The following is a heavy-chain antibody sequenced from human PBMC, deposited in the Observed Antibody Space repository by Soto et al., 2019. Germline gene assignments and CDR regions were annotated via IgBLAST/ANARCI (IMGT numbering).Heavy chain of an antibody. CDR3: SGGHYYGSGDY. CDR2: INHSGST. J-gene: IGHJ4*02. CDR1: GGSFSGYY. V-gene: IGHV4-34*01. Sequence: QVQLQQWGAGLLKPSETLSLTCAVYGGSFSGYYWSWIRQPPGKGLEWIVEINHSGSTNYNPSLKSRVTISVDTSKNQFSLKLSSVTAADTAVYYCSGGHYYGSGDYWGQGTLVTVSS. D-gene: IGHD3-10*01.